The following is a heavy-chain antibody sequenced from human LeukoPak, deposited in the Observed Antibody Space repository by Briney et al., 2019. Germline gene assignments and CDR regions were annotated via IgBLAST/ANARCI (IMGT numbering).Heavy chain of an antibody. CDR1: GFTVSSNY. Sequence: GGSQRLSCAASGFTVSSNYMNWVRQAPGQGLEWVSVINSGGSTHCADSVKGRFTISRDNSKNTLYLQMNSLRAEDTAVYYCARDLYYYGSGSDNFLYYWGQGTLVTVSS. J-gene: IGHJ4*02. V-gene: IGHV3-53*01. CDR3: ARDLYYYGSGSDNFLYY. CDR2: INSGGST. D-gene: IGHD3-10*01.